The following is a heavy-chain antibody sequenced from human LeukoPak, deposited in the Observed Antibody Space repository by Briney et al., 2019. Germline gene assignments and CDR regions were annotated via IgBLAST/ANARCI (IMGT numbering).Heavy chain of an antibody. J-gene: IGHJ4*02. CDR1: GFTFSSYA. CDR3: AKGASIVVVIYYFDY. CDR2: ISGSGGST. D-gene: IGHD3-22*01. V-gene: IGHV3-23*01. Sequence: GGSLRLSXAASGFTFSSYAMSWVCQAPGEGLEWVSAISGSGGSTYYAESVKGRFTISRDNSKNTLYLQMNSLRAEDTAVYYCAKGASIVVVIYYFDYWGQGTLVTVSS.